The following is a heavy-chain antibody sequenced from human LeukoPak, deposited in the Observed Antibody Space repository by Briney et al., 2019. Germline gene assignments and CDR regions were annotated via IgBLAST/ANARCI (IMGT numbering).Heavy chain of an antibody. J-gene: IGHJ3*02. CDR2: IYNSGST. V-gene: IGHV4-4*07. CDR1: GGPSSSHY. D-gene: IGHD3-16*01. CDR3: ARVLDLSKRGLDAFDI. Sequence: SETLSLTCTVSGGPSSSHYWSWLRQPAWEGLEWIGRIYNSGSTKYNPSLKSRVTMSIDPSKNQFSLRLNSLTAADTAVYYCARVLDLSKRGLDAFDIWGQGTMVTVSS.